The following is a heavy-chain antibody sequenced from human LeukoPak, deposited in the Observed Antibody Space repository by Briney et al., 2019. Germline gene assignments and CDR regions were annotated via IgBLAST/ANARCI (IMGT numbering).Heavy chain of an antibody. CDR3: AKYLGLSNFDY. CDR2: ISYDGSNK. V-gene: IGHV3-30*18. D-gene: IGHD2-2*01. J-gene: IGHJ4*02. Sequence: GRSLRLSCAASGFTFSSYGMHWVRQAPGKGLEWVAVISYDGSNKYYAGSVKGRFTISRDNSKNTLYLQMNSLRAEDTAVYYCAKYLGLSNFDYWGQGTLVTVSS. CDR1: GFTFSSYG.